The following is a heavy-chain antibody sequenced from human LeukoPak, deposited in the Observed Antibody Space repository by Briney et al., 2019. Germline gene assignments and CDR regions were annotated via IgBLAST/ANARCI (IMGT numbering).Heavy chain of an antibody. CDR1: GFTFRSFG. Sequence: PGGSLRPSCAASGFTFRSFGMHLVRQAPGKGLEWVAFIRFDGSNQYYTDSVKGRFTMSRDNSNNTLYLQMNNLRGDDTAVYFCAKGYGESHFDSWGQGTLVTVSS. CDR2: IRFDGSNQ. J-gene: IGHJ4*02. CDR3: AKGYGESHFDS. D-gene: IGHD5-18*01. V-gene: IGHV3-30*02.